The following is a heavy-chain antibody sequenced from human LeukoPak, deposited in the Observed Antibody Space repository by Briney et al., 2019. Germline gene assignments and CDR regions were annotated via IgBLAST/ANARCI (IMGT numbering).Heavy chain of an antibody. CDR1: GESFSGYY. D-gene: IGHD4-23*01. Sequence: SETLSLTCAVYGESFSGYYWNWIRQPPGKGLEWIGKVNHSGGTNYNPSLKNRITISIDTSKNQFSLKLSSVTAADTAVYYCARGRRGKLGSDYWGQGTLVTVSS. V-gene: IGHV4-34*01. CDR2: VNHSGGT. CDR3: ARGRRGKLGSDY. J-gene: IGHJ4*02.